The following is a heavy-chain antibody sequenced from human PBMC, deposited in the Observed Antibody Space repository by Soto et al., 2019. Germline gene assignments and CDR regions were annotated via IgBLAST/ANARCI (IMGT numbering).Heavy chain of an antibody. V-gene: IGHV4-39*01. CDR2: IYYSGST. CDR3: ARRLYYDSSGFEGGGMDV. CDR1: GGSISSSSYY. Sequence: QLQLQESGPGLVKPSETLSLTCTVSGGSISSSSYYWGWIRQPPGKGLEWIGSIYYSGSTYYNPSPKSRVTISVDTSKNQFSLKLSSVTAADTAVYYCARRLYYDSSGFEGGGMDVWGQGTTVTVSS. J-gene: IGHJ6*02. D-gene: IGHD3-22*01.